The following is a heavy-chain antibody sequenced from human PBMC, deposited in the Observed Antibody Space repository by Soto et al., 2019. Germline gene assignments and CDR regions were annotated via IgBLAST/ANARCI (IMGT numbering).Heavy chain of an antibody. D-gene: IGHD6-13*01. V-gene: IGHV1-18*01. CDR3: ARDLAAAGPFDC. Sequence: QVQLVQSGAEVKKPGASVKVSCKASGYTFTNYAFSWVRQAPGQGLEWMGWISAYNGSTNYPQKLQGRVTMTTDTSTSTAYMELRSLRSDETAVYYCARDLAAAGPFDCWGQGTLVTVSS. CDR2: ISAYNGST. J-gene: IGHJ4*02. CDR1: GYTFTNYA.